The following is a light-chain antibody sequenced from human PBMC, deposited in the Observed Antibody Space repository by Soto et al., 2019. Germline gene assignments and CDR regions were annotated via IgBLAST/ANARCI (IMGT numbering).Light chain of an antibody. V-gene: IGLV2-14*01. CDR3: TSPTPGSLYV. CDR1: SSDVGNYNY. Sequence: QSALTQPASVSGSPGQSITISCTGTSSDVGNYNYVSWYQRYPGRVPKLLIYMVSNRPSGVSNRFSGSKSGNTASLTISGLQAEDEADYFCTSPTPGSLYVFGTGTKLTVL. CDR2: MVS. J-gene: IGLJ1*01.